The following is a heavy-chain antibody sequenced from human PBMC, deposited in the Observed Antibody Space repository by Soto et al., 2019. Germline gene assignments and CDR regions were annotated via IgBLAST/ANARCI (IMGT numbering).Heavy chain of an antibody. D-gene: IGHD3-9*01. CDR2: ISPKSGGT. CDR3: ARPPGYISDWYYFDL. CDR1: GYSFIDYY. J-gene: IGHJ4*02. Sequence: QVQLVQSGAEVKKPGASVKVSCEASGYSFIDYYMHWVRQAPGQGFEWMGRISPKSGGTNYAQKFEGRVTMTWDTSLNTAYMELSSLISEDTVVYYCARPPGYISDWYYFDLWGQGTLVTVSS. V-gene: IGHV1-2*05.